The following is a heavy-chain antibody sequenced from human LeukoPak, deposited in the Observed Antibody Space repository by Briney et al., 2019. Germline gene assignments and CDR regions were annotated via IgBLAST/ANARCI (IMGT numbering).Heavy chain of an antibody. CDR3: TTYRYGVTYYFDY. J-gene: IGHJ4*02. CDR1: GFTFSSHW. D-gene: IGHD1-14*01. CDR2: IKSKTDGGTI. V-gene: IGHV3-15*01. Sequence: RPGGSLRLSCAASGFTFSSHWMSWVRQVPGKGLEWVGRIKSKTDGGTIDYAAPVKGRFTISRDDSETTLYLQMNTLKTEDTAVYYCTTYRYGVTYYFDYWGQGTLVTVSS.